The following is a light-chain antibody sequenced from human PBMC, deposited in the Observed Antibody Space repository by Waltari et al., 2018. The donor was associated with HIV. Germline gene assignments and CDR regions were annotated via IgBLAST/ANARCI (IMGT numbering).Light chain of an antibody. Sequence: SHELTQPPSVSVSPGQTASITCSGDYLGDKYASWYQQKPGQSPVLVIYQDDKRPSGLPERFSGSNPGNTATLTITGTQAMDEADYYCQAWDSSTVLFGGGTKLTVL. CDR2: QDD. J-gene: IGLJ2*01. V-gene: IGLV3-1*01. CDR3: QAWDSSTVL. CDR1: YLGDKY.